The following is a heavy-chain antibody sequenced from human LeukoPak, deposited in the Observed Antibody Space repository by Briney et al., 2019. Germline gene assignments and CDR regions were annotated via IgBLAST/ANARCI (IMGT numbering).Heavy chain of an antibody. CDR2: ISAYNGNT. J-gene: IGHJ3*02. Sequence: ASVKVSCKASGYTFTSYSISWVRQAPGQGLEWMGWISAYNGNTNYAQKLQGRVTMTTDTSTSTAYMELRSLRSDDTAVYYCARDRGFNDILTGYYKGAFDIWGQGTMVTVSS. CDR1: GYTFTSYS. CDR3: ARDRGFNDILTGYYKGAFDI. D-gene: IGHD3-9*01. V-gene: IGHV1-18*01.